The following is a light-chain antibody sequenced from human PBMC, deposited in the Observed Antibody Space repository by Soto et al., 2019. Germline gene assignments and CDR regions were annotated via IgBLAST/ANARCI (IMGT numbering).Light chain of an antibody. CDR2: SND. J-gene: IGLJ3*02. CDR3: AAWDDSLNGPV. Sequence: QSVLTRPPSASGTPGQRVTMSCSGGSSNIGSNAVDWYQQLPGTAPSLLIYSNDERPSGVPDRFSGSKSGTSASLAISGLQSDDEGDYYCAAWDDSLNGPVFGGGTKLTVL. CDR1: SSNIGSNA. V-gene: IGLV1-44*01.